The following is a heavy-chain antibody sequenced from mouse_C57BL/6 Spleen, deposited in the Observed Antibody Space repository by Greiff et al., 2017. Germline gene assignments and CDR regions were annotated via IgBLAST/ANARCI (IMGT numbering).Heavy chain of an antibody. CDR3: ARESTGVGDWYFDV. J-gene: IGHJ1*03. Sequence: EVKLVESGGGLVKPGGSLKLSCAASGFTFSSYAMSWVRQTPEKRLEWVATISDGGSYTYYPDNVKGRFTISRDNAKNNLYLQMSHLKSEDTAMYYGARESTGVGDWYFDVWGTGTTVTVSS. V-gene: IGHV5-4*01. D-gene: IGHD1-1*01. CDR2: ISDGGSYT. CDR1: GFTFSSYA.